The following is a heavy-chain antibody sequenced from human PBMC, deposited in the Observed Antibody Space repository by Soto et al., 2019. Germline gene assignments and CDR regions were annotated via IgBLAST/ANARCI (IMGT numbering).Heavy chain of an antibody. V-gene: IGHV1-45*02. Sequence: SVKVSCTSSGYTFTYRYLHLVRQAPGQALEWMGWITPFNGNTNYAQKLQDRVTITRDRSMSTAYMELSSLRSEDTAMYYCSRSKSPLSDYYGMDVWGQGTTVTVS. CDR3: SRSKSPLSDYYGMDV. CDR1: GYTFTYRY. J-gene: IGHJ6*02. D-gene: IGHD3-10*01. CDR2: ITPFNGNT.